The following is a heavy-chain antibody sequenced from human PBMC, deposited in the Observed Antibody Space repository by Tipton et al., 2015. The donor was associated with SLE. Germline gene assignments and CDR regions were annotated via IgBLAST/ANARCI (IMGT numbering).Heavy chain of an antibody. D-gene: IGHD2-8*01. V-gene: IGHV4-34*01. CDR3: ARGMLTWRGAIVGVDV. Sequence: LRLSCAVYGGSFSGYYWSWIRQPPGKGLEWIGEINHSGSTNSNPSLKSRVTISLDTTKNQFSLKLTSVTAADTAVYYCARGMLTWRGAIVGVDVWGRGTTVTVSS. J-gene: IGHJ6*02. CDR1: GGSFSGYY. CDR2: INHSGST.